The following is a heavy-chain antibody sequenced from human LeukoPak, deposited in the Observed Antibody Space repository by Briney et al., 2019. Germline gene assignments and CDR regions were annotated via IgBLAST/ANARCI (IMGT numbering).Heavy chain of an antibody. V-gene: IGHV4-4*02. CDR3: ARYLMITFGGVIGNAFDI. CDR2: IYHSGST. J-gene: IGHJ4*02. CDR1: GFTYSNAW. Sequence: PGGSLRLSCAASGFTYSNAWMGWVRQPPGKGLEWIGEIYHSGSTNYNSSLKSRVTISVDKSKNQFSLKLSSVTAADTAVYYCARYLMITFGGVIGNAFDIWGQGTLVTVSS. D-gene: IGHD3-16*02.